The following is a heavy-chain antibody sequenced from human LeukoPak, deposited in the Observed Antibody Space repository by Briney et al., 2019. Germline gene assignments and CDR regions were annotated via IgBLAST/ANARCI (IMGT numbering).Heavy chain of an antibody. CDR2: IYYSGCT. V-gene: IGHV4-59*01. CDR1: GGSISSYY. Sequence: PSETLSLTCTVSGGSISSYYWSWIRQPPGKGLEWIGYIYYSGCTNYNPSLKSRVTISVDTSKNQFSLKLSSVTAADTAVYYCARTTVYDAFDIWGQGTTVTVSS. CDR3: ARTTVYDAFDI. J-gene: IGHJ3*02. D-gene: IGHD4-17*01.